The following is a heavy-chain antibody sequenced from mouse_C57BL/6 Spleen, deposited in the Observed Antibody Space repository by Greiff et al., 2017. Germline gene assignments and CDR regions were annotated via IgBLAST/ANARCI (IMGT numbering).Heavy chain of an antibody. V-gene: IGHV1-7*01. Sequence: QVQLQQSGAELAKPGASVTLSCKASGYTFTSYWMHWVKQRPGQGLEWIGYINPSSGYTKYNQKFKDKATLTADKSSSTAYMQLSRLTYADSAVYYCTRYYSYDWYFDVWGTGTTVTVSS. CDR1: GYTFTSYW. D-gene: IGHD2-12*01. J-gene: IGHJ1*03. CDR3: TRYYSYDWYFDV. CDR2: INPSSGYT.